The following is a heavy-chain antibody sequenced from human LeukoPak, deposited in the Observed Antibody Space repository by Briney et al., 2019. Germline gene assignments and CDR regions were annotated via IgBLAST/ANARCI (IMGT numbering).Heavy chain of an antibody. CDR1: GFTVSSNS. J-gene: IGHJ4*02. CDR2: IYSDNT. V-gene: IGHV3-53*01. CDR3: ARRAGAYSHPYDY. D-gene: IGHD4/OR15-4a*01. Sequence: PGGSLRLSCPVSGFTVSSNSMSWVRQAPGKGLEWVSFIYSDNTHYSDSVKGRLTISRHNSKNTLYLQMNSLRAEDTAVYYCARRAGAYSHPYDYWGQGTLVTVSS.